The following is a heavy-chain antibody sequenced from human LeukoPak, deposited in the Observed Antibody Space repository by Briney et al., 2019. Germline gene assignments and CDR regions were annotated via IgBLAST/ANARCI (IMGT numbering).Heavy chain of an antibody. J-gene: IGHJ4*02. CDR1: GFSFNSYW. CDR3: GRFGYVAGIDL. Sequence: GGSLRLSCAASGFSFNSYWMTWVRQAPGRGLEWLANIDAAGSDTYHVDPVKGRFIISRDNAKNLVYLQMNTLRGEDTAVYSCGRFGYVAGIDLWGQGTLVAVCS. CDR2: IDAAGSDT. V-gene: IGHV3-7*01. D-gene: IGHD6-19*01.